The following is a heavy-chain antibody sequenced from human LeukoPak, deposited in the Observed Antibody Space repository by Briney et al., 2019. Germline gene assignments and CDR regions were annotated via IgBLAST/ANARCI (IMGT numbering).Heavy chain of an antibody. Sequence: GGSLRLSCAASRFTFNRNAISWGRQAPGKGLEWGSTIGGSGDKTFYADSVKGRFTISRDNSKNMVHLQMNSVTGEDTALYHCVRRGDASSGWGDHDFWGQGALVTVSS. CDR3: VRRGDASSGWGDHDF. CDR1: RFTFNRNA. CDR2: IGGSGDKT. V-gene: IGHV3-23*01. D-gene: IGHD6-19*01. J-gene: IGHJ4*02.